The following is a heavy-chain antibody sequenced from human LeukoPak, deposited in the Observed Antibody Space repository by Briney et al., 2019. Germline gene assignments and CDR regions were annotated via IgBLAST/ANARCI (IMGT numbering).Heavy chain of an antibody. V-gene: IGHV3-23*01. J-gene: IGHJ4*02. D-gene: IGHD6-19*01. Sequence: PGGSLRLSCAASGFTFSSYAMSWVRQAPGKGLEWVSSISGSGGSTYYADSVKGRFTISRDNSKNTLYLQMNSLRAEDTAVYFCAKGYRSDSYLGHWGQGTLVTVSS. CDR2: ISGSGGST. CDR3: AKGYRSDSYLGH. CDR1: GFTFSSYA.